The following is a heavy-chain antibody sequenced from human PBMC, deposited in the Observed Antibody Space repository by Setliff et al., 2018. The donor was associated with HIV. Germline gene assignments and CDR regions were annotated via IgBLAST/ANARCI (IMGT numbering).Heavy chain of an antibody. D-gene: IGHD1-26*01. CDR1: GFTFTTYW. V-gene: IGHV3-7*03. J-gene: IGHJ5*02. CDR3: ASMWKVGA. CDR2: INQNGREK. Sequence: GGSLRLSCAASGFTFTTYWRSWVRQSPGKGLEWVANINQNGREKYYVDSVKGRFTISRDNARTSLYLEMSSLRVEDTAVYFCASMWKVGAWGRGTLVTVSS.